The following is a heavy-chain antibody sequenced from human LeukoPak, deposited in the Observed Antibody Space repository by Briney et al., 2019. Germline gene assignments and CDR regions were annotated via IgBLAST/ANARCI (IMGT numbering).Heavy chain of an antibody. J-gene: IGHJ4*02. V-gene: IGHV3-21*01. CDR2: ISSSSYI. D-gene: IGHD5-24*01. CDR3: ARIVGWLQPRYYYDY. Sequence: RGSLRPSCAAPGFAFSSYTMNWVRQAPGKGLEWVSSISSSSYIYYADSVKGRFTISRDNAKNSLYLQMNSLRAEDTAVYYCARIVGWLQPRYYYDYWGQGTLVTVSS. CDR1: GFAFSSYT.